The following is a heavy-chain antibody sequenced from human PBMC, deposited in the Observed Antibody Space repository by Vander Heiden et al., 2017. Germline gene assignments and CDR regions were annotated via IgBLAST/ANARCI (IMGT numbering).Heavy chain of an antibody. CDR3: ARGSRFIAAAGPGYFQH. CDR1: GGSFSGYY. CDR2: INHSGST. Sequence: QVQLQQWGAGLLKPSETPSLTCAVYGGSFSGYYWSWIRQPPGKGWEWIGEINHSGSTNYNPSLRSRVTISVDTSKNQFSLKLSSVTAADTAVYYCARGSRFIAAAGPGYFQHWGQGTLVTVSS. V-gene: IGHV4-34*01. J-gene: IGHJ1*01. D-gene: IGHD6-13*01.